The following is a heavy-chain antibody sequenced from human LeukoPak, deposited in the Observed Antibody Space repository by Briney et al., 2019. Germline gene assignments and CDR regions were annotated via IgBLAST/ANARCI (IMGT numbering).Heavy chain of an antibody. CDR3: ARWSHVSGRWFLDN. CDR2: INEDGSKI. Sequence: GGSLRLSCEASGFRLDNYWMTWVRQAPGKGLEWVADINEDGSKIYSLDSVKGRFTISRDNAKNSLPLQLNTLRAEDTAVYYCARWSHVSGRWFLDNWGRGTLVSVSS. V-gene: IGHV3-7*05. J-gene: IGHJ4*02. D-gene: IGHD3-10*01. CDR1: GFRLDNYW.